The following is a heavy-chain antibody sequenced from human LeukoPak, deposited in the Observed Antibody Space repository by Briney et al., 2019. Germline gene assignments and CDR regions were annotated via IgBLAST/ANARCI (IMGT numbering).Heavy chain of an antibody. J-gene: IGHJ3*02. D-gene: IGHD5-24*01. CDR2: IYYSGNT. V-gene: IGHV4-31*03. CDR1: GGSISSDDYY. Sequence: SQTLSLTCTVSGGSISSDDYYWSWIRQHPGKGLEWIGYIYYSGNTYYNPSLKSRVIISVDTSKNQFSLKLSSVTAADTAVYYCARDGTRWLDKGDAFDIWGQGTMVTVSS. CDR3: ARDGTRWLDKGDAFDI.